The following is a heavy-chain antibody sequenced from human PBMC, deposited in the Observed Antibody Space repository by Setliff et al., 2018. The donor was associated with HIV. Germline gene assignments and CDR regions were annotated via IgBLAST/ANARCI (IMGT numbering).Heavy chain of an antibody. D-gene: IGHD1-20*01. CDR1: GLSINFGYY. CDR3: VTSKPHNWNDGANWFDP. V-gene: IGHV4-38-2*02. CDR2: FSHDGNS. J-gene: IGHJ5*02. Sequence: TLSLTCSVSGLSINFGYYWGWIRQPPGKGLEWIGSFSHDGNSYFNQSLQSRVTISTDTSKNQVSLRLKSVTAADTAIYYCVTSKPHNWNDGANWFDPWGQGTLVTVSS.